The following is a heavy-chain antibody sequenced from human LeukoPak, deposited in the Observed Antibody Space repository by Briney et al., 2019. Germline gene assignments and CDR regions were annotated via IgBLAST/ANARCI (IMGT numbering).Heavy chain of an antibody. D-gene: IGHD6-19*01. CDR3: ARDLKRGYSSGRYSWGTGSSNDY. V-gene: IGHV1-18*01. CDR1: GYTFTSYG. Sequence: ASVKVSCKASGYTFTSYGISWVRQAPGQGLEWMGWISAYNGNTNYAQKLQGRVTMTTDTSTSTAYMELRSLRSDDTAVYYCARDLKRGYSSGRYSWGTGSSNDYWGQGSLVTVSS. J-gene: IGHJ4*02. CDR2: ISAYNGNT.